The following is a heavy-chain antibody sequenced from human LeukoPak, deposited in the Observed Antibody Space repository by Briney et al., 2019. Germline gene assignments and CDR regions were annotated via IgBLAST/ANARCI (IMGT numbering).Heavy chain of an antibody. CDR3: ARGGSEYYYDSSGPYYFDY. V-gene: IGHV4-39*01. CDR2: IYCSGST. J-gene: IGHJ4*02. D-gene: IGHD3-22*01. Sequence: SETLSLTCTVSGGSISSSSYYWGWIRQPPGKWLEWIGSIYCSGSTYYNPSLKSRVTISVDTSKNQFSLKLSSVTAADTAVYYCARGGSEYYYDSSGPYYFDYWGQGTLVTVSS. CDR1: GGSISSSSYY.